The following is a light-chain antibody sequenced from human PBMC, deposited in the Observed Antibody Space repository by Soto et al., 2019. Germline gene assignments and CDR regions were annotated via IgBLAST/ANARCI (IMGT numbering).Light chain of an antibody. Sequence: QSALAQPASVSGSPGQSITISCTGTSGDADAFDFVSWYQQHPGKAPKLMIFEVSDRPSGVSDRFSGSKSGSTASLTISGLQAEDEADYFCTSFTSSSTQVVGTGTKV. J-gene: IGLJ1*01. CDR1: SGDADAFDF. V-gene: IGLV2-14*01. CDR2: EVS. CDR3: TSFTSSSTQV.